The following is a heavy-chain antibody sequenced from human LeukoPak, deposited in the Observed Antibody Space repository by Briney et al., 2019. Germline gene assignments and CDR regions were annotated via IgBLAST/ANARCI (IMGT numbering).Heavy chain of an antibody. CDR3: AKDSSGWSPETAGLDY. CDR2: ISYDATSK. CDR1: GSSFSSYA. D-gene: IGHD6-19*01. J-gene: IGHJ4*02. V-gene: IGHV3-30*18. Sequence: GGSLRLFCAASGSSFSSYAMHWVRQAPGKGLEWVIIISYDATSKYYADSVEGRFTISRDNSKNTLYLQMNSLRAEDTAVYYCAKDSSGWSPETAGLDYWGQGTLVTVSS.